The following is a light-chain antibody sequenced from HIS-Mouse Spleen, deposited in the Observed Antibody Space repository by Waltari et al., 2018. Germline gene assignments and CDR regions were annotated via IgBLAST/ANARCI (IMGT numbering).Light chain of an antibody. CDR3: YSTDSSGNHRV. V-gene: IGLV3-10*01. J-gene: IGLJ2*01. CDR2: EDS. CDR1: ALPKKY. Sequence: YELTQPPSVSVSPGQTARIPCSGAALPKKYAYWYQQKSGQAPVLVIYEDSKRPSGIPERFSGSSSGTMATLTISGAQVEDEADYYCYSTDSSGNHRVFGGGTKLTVL.